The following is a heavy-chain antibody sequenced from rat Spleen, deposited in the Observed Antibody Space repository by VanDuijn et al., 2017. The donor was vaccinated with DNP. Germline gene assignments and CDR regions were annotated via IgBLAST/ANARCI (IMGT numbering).Heavy chain of an antibody. CDR1: GHSITSSYR. D-gene: IGHD1-5*01. CDR2: INNAGSA. CDR3: ARLGTQGFAY. V-gene: IGHV3-3*01. J-gene: IGHJ3*01. Sequence: VQLQESGPGLVKPSQSLSLTCSVTGHSITSSYRWNWIRKFPGDKLEWLGYINNAGSANYNPSLKSRISITRDTSRNQFFLQVNSVTTEDTATYYCARLGTQGFAYWGQGTLVTVSS.